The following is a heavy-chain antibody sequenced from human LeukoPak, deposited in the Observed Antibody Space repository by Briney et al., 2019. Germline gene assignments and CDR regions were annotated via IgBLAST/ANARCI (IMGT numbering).Heavy chain of an antibody. D-gene: IGHD6-6*01. CDR3: AKDSHGYSSSP. J-gene: IGHJ5*02. V-gene: IGHV3-23*01. CDR2: ISGSGGST. CDR1: GFTFSSYA. Sequence: GRSLRLSCAASGFTFSSYAMSWVRQAPGKGLEWVSAISGSGGSTYYADSVKGRFTISRNNSKNTLYLQMNSLRAEDTAVYYCAKDSHGYSSSPWGQGTLVTVSS.